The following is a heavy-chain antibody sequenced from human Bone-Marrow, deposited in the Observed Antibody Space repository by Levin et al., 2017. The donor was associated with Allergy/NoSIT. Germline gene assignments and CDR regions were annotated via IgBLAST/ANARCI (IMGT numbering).Heavy chain of an antibody. CDR1: GFTFSSYA. Sequence: PGGSLRLSCAASGFTFSSYAMSWVRQAPGKGLEWVSAISGSGGSTYYADSVKGRFTISRDNSKNTLYLQMNSLRAEDTAVYYCTCDYGDTYYYYGMDVWGQGTTVTVSS. V-gene: IGHV3-23*01. CDR2: ISGSGGST. J-gene: IGHJ6*02. D-gene: IGHD4-17*01. CDR3: TCDYGDTYYYYGMDV.